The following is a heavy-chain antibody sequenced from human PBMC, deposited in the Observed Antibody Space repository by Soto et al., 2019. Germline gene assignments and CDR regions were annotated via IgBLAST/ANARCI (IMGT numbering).Heavy chain of an antibody. CDR2: ISAYNGNT. CDR1: GYTFTSYG. J-gene: IGHJ3*02. D-gene: IGHD3-16*01. Sequence: QVQLVQSGAEVKKPGASVKVSCKASGYTFTSYGISWVRQAPGQGLEWMGWISAYNGNTNYAQKLQGRVTMTTDTSKSTAYMELRSLRSDDTDVYYCARVSIMITFGGVIYRDRAHAFDIWGQGTMVTVSS. CDR3: ARVSIMITFGGVIYRDRAHAFDI. V-gene: IGHV1-18*01.